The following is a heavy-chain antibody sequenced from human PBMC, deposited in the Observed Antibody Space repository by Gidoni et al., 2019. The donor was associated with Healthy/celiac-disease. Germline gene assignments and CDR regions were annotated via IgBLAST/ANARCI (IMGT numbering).Heavy chain of an antibody. CDR1: GFTVSSNY. CDR2: IYSGCST. J-gene: IGHJ6*02. CDR3: AREPYDSSTYYYYGMDV. V-gene: IGHV3-66*02. D-gene: IGHD3-22*01. Sequence: EVQLVGSGGGLVQPGGSLRLSCAASGFTVSSNYMSWVRQAPGKGLEWVSVIYSGCSTYYADSVKGRFTISRDNSKNTLYLQMNSLRAEDTAVYYCAREPYDSSTYYYYGMDVWGQGTTVTVSS.